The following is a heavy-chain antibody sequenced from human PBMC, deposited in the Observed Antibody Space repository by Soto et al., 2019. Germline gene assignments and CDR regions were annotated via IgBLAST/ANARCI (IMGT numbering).Heavy chain of an antibody. Sequence: VSVKVSWKASGYTFTSYAMHWVRQAPGQRLEWMGWINAGNGNTKYSQRFQGRVTITRDTSASTAYMELSSLRSEDTAVYYCARSIVVVTALDYWGQGTLVTVSS. J-gene: IGHJ4*02. CDR1: GYTFTSYA. CDR3: ARSIVVVTALDY. CDR2: INAGNGNT. D-gene: IGHD2-21*02. V-gene: IGHV1-3*01.